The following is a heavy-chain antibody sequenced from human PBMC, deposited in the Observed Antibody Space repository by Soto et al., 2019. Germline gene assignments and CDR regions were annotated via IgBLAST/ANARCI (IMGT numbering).Heavy chain of an antibody. J-gene: IGHJ6*03. CDR3: AGVLQLVGYFYYYMDV. CDR1: GYTFTNYG. Sequence: QVQLLQSGAEVKKPGASVKVSCKASGYTFTNYGITWVRQAPGQGLEWMGWISAYNGDTHYTQRRQGRVTMTTDTSTSTAYMELRGLRSDDTDVYSCAGVLQLVGYFYYYMDVWGKGTTVTVSS. V-gene: IGHV1-18*01. D-gene: IGHD6-6*01. CDR2: ISAYNGDT.